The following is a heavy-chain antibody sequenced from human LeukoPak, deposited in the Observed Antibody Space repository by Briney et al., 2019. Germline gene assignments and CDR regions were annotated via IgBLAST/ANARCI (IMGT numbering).Heavy chain of an antibody. D-gene: IGHD2-2*01. CDR2: INHSGST. CDR1: GGSFSGYY. Sequence: SETLSLTCAVYGGSFSGYYWSWIRQPPGKGLEWIGEINHSGSTNYNPSLKSRVTISVDTSKNQFSLKLSSVTAADTAVYYCARKSQPTQFLFDPWGQGTLVTVSS. J-gene: IGHJ5*02. V-gene: IGHV4-34*01. CDR3: ARKSQPTQFLFDP.